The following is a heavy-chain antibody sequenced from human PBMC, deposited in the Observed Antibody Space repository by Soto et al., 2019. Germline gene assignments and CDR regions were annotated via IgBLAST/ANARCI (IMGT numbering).Heavy chain of an antibody. CDR2: IYYSGST. D-gene: IGHD6-13*01. CDR3: ARYSSIAAAGTFLFGFDY. Sequence: PXGTLSLTCTVSGGSISSYYWGWIRQPPGKGLEWIGYIYYSGSTNYNPSLKSRVTISVDTSKNQFSLKLSSVTAADTAVYYCARYSSIAAAGTFLFGFDYWGQGTLVTVSS. J-gene: IGHJ4*02. V-gene: IGHV4-59*01. CDR1: GGSISSYY.